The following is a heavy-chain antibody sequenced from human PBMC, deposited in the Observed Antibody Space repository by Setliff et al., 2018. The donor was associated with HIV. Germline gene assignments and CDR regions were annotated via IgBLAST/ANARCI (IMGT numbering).Heavy chain of an antibody. V-gene: IGHV4-31*03. D-gene: IGHD3-10*01. CDR1: GGSISSGGFY. CDR2: IYYSGST. CDR3: AREELRGTKVFDI. J-gene: IGHJ3*02. Sequence: SETLSLTCTVSGGSISSGGFYWTWIRQHPGKGLEWIGYIYYSGSTYYNPSLKSRLTISLDTSKNQFSLKLTSVTAADTAVYYCAREELRGTKVFDIWGQGTMVTVSS.